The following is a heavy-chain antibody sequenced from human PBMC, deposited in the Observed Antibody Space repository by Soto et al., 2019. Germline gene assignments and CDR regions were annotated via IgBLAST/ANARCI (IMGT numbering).Heavy chain of an antibody. V-gene: IGHV4-59*12. CDR1: GGSISSYY. Sequence: PSETLSLTCTVSGGSISSYYWSWIRQPPGKGLEWIGYIYYSGSTNYNPSLKSRVTISVDTSKNQFSLKLSSVTAADTAVYYCARVQGYYNWNDGWFDPWGQGTLVTVSS. D-gene: IGHD1-20*01. CDR3: ARVQGYYNWNDGWFDP. J-gene: IGHJ5*02. CDR2: IYYSGST.